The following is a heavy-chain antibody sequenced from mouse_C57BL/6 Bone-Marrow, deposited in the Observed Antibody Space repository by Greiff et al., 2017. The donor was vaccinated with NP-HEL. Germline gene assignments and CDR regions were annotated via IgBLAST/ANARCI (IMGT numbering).Heavy chain of an antibody. V-gene: IGHV1-81*01. CDR1: GYTFTSYG. D-gene: IGHD1-1*01. CDR3: AREGYYWGAD. J-gene: IGHJ3*01. Sequence: VQLQESGAELARPGASVKLSCKASGYTFTSYGISWVKQRTGQGLEWIGEIYPRSGNTYYNEKFKGKATLTADKSSSTAYMELRSLTSEDSAVYFCAREGYYWGADWGQGTLVTVSA. CDR2: IYPRSGNT.